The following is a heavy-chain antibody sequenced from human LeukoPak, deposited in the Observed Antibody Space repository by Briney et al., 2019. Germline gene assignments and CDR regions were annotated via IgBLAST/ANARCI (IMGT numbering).Heavy chain of an antibody. CDR2: ISSTGST. CDR3: ARLSHGPAAIWYFDL. CDR1: GGSISSGGHY. V-gene: IGHV4-61*02. J-gene: IGHJ2*01. Sequence: PSETLSLTCTVSGGSISSGGHYWSWIRQPAGKGLEYLGRISSTGSTNYNPSLRSRVTISADTSKNHFSLKLSSVTAADTAVYYCARLSHGPAAIWYFDLWGRGTLVTVSS. D-gene: IGHD2-2*01.